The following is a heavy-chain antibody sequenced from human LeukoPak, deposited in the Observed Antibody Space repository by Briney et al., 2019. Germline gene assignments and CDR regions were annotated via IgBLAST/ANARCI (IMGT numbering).Heavy chain of an antibody. CDR2: IYYSGST. V-gene: IGHV4-61*01. CDR1: GGSVSSGSYY. Sequence: SSETLSLTCTVSGGSVSSGSYYWSWIRQPPGKGLEWIGYIYYSGSTNYNPSLKSRVTISVDTSKNQFSLKLSSVTAADTAVYYCARERLDWLLSEYYYYYYGMDVWGQGTTVTVSS. CDR3: ARERLDWLLSEYYYYYYGMDV. J-gene: IGHJ6*02. D-gene: IGHD3-9*01.